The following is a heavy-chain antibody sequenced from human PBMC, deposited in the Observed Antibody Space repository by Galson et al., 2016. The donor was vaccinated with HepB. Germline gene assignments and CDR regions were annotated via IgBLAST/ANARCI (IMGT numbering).Heavy chain of an antibody. CDR1: GFTFSNYG. J-gene: IGHJ4*02. D-gene: IGHD3-22*01. Sequence: SLRLSCAASGFTFSNYGMSWVRQAPGKGLEWVSAVSGSGDNTYYADSVKGRFTISRDNSRNTVYVQFNSLRAEDTAIYYCTMISWSTSSGFGFWGQGTRVTVSS. V-gene: IGHV3-23*01. CDR2: VSGSGDNT. CDR3: TMISWSTSSGFGF.